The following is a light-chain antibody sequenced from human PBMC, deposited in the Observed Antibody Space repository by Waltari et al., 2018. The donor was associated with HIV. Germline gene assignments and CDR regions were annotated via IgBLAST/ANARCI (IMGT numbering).Light chain of an antibody. CDR2: DNK. V-gene: IGLV1-40*01. Sequence: QSVLTQPPSVSGVPGQTVTISCTGTSSNIGEPRYGAHWYQHLPGTAPKLLSYDNKNRPSGVPARFSGFKSGASASLVITGVQAEDEADYYCQSYDRNLPGIVFGGGTKLTV. J-gene: IGLJ2*01. CDR3: QSYDRNLPGIV. CDR1: SSNIGEPRYG.